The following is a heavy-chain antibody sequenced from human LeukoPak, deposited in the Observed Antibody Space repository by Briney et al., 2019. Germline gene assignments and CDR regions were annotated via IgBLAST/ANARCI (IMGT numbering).Heavy chain of an antibody. D-gene: IGHD3-22*01. CDR3: ARYHDSSDY. CDR2: IYYSGRT. J-gene: IGHJ4*02. V-gene: IGHV4-39*01. Sequence: SETLSLTCTVSGGSIGSSSYYWGWIRQPPGKGLEWIGSIYYSGRTYYNPSLKSRVTISVDTSKNQFSLNLRFVTAADTAVYYCARYHDSSDYWGQGTLVTVSS. CDR1: GGSIGSSSYY.